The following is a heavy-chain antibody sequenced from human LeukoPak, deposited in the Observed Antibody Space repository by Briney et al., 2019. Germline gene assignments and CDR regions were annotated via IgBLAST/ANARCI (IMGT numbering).Heavy chain of an antibody. V-gene: IGHV3-66*02. CDR1: GFTVSNNY. CDR2: IYSGGST. D-gene: IGHD3-10*01. CDR3: ARVTMVRGVILFDY. Sequence: PGASLRLSCAASGFTVSNNYMSWVRQAPGKGLEWVSVIYSGGSTYYADSVKGRFTISRDNSKNTLYLQMNSLRAEDTAVYYCARVTMVRGVILFDYWGQGTLVTVSS. J-gene: IGHJ4*02.